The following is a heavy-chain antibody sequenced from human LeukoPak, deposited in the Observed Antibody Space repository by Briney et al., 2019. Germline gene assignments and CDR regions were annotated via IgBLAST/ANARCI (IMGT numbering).Heavy chain of an antibody. V-gene: IGHV3-21*01. CDR3: AREEQWLAPDY. Sequence: PGGSLRLSCAASGFTFSSYNMNWVRQAPGKGLEWVSSISSSSSYIYYADSVKGRFTISRDNAKNSLYLQMNSLRAEDTAVYYCAREEQWLAPDYWGQGTLVTVSS. CDR2: ISSSSSYI. J-gene: IGHJ4*02. CDR1: GFTFSSYN. D-gene: IGHD6-19*01.